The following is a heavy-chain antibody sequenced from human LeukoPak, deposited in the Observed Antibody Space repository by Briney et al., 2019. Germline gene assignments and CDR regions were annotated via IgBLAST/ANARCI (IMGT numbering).Heavy chain of an antibody. CDR2: IYYSGST. CDR3: ARDEGSGWYAY. Sequence: SSETLSLTCSVSGGSISSYYWSWLRQPPGQGLEWIGYIYYSGSTNYNPSLKSRVAMSGDTSKNLFSLRLTSVTAADTAIYYCARDEGSGWYAYWGQGTLVTVSS. D-gene: IGHD6-19*01. V-gene: IGHV4-59*12. CDR1: GGSISSYY. J-gene: IGHJ4*02.